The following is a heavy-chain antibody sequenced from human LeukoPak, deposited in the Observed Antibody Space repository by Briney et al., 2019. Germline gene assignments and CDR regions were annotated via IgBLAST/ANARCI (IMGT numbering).Heavy chain of an antibody. CDR3: ARDSEMATILRGSYDAFDI. CDR1: GGTFSSYA. V-gene: IGHV1-69*13. CDR2: IIPIFGTA. D-gene: IGHD5-24*01. J-gene: IGHJ3*02. Sequence: SVKVSCKASGGTFSSYAISWVRQAPGQGLEWMGGIIPIFGTANYAQKFQGRVTITADESTSTAYMELSSLRSEDTAVYYCARDSEMATILRGSYDAFDIWGQGTMVTVSS.